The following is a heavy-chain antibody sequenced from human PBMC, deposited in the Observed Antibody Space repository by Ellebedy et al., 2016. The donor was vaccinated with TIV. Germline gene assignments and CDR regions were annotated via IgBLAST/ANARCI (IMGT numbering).Heavy chain of an antibody. CDR2: ISSDGNTK. D-gene: IGHD2-21*02. V-gene: IGHV3-30*18. CDR3: AKDRRRTAGLDALDV. J-gene: IGHJ3*01. CDR1: GFTFSSYG. Sequence: GESLKISXAASGFTFSSYGMHWVRQAPGKGLEWVALISSDGNTKYYADSVKGRFTISRDISRSTLYLQMNSLRPDDTAVYYCAKDRRRTAGLDALDVWGRGTRATVSS.